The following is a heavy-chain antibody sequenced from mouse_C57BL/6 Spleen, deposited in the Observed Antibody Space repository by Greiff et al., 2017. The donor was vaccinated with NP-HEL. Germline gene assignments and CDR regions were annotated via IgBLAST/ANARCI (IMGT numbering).Heavy chain of an antibody. J-gene: IGHJ4*01. CDR2: IYPGDGDT. V-gene: IGHV1-80*01. CDR1: GYAFSSYW. CDR3: AREGLITTVPHYYAMDY. D-gene: IGHD1-1*01. Sequence: QVQLQQPGAELVKPGASVKISCKASGYAFSSYWMNWVKQRPGKGLEWIGQIYPGDGDTNYNGKFKGKATLTADKSSSTAYMQLSSLTSEDSAVYFCAREGLITTVPHYYAMDYWGPGTSVTVSS.